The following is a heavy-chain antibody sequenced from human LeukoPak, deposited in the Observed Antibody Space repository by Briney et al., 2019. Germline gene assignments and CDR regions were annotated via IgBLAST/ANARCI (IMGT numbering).Heavy chain of an antibody. D-gene: IGHD5-24*01. CDR2: FDPEDGET. Sequence: ASVKVSCKVSGYTLTELSMHWVRQAPGKGLEWMGGFDPEDGETIYAQKFQGRVTMTEDTSTDTACMELSSLRSEDTAVYYCASPLATINGFDYWGQGTLVTVSS. J-gene: IGHJ4*02. V-gene: IGHV1-24*01. CDR1: GYTLTELS. CDR3: ASPLATINGFDY.